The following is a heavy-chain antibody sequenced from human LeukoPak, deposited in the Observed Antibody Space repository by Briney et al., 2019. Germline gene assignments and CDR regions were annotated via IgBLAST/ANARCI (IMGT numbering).Heavy chain of an antibody. Sequence: TGGSLRLSCAASGFTFSSYEMNWVRQAPGKGLEWFSYISSSGSTTYYADSVKGRFTISRDNSKNTLYLQMNSLRAEDTAVYYCAKAKYYGDSHFDYWGQGTLVTVSS. V-gene: IGHV3-23*01. J-gene: IGHJ4*02. CDR3: AKAKYYGDSHFDY. D-gene: IGHD4-17*01. CDR2: ISSSGSTT. CDR1: GFTFSSYE.